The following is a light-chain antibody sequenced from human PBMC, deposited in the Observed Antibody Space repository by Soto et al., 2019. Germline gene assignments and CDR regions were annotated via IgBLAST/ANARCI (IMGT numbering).Light chain of an antibody. CDR1: LSVFGN. J-gene: IGKJ5*01. CDR2: GAS. Sequence: EIVMTQSPATLSVSPGERATLSCRASLSVFGNLAWYQQKPGQAPRLFIYGASTRATAIPPRFSGSGSGTEFTLTISSLQSEDFAVYYCQQYDNWPITFGQGTRLEIK. V-gene: IGKV3-15*01. CDR3: QQYDNWPIT.